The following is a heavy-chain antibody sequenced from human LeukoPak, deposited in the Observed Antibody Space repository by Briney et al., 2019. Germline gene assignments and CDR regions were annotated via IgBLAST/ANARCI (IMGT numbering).Heavy chain of an antibody. J-gene: IGHJ4*02. D-gene: IGHD3-10*01. CDR2: IYYSGST. CDR1: GGSISSYY. V-gene: IGHV4-59*08. CDR3: ARHIGFDGLHPEYFDY. Sequence: SETLSLTCTVSGGSISSYYWSWIRQPPGKGLEWIGYIYYSGSTNYNPSLKSRVTISVDTSKNQFSLKLSSVTAADTAVYYCARHIGFDGLHPEYFDYWGQGTLVTVSS.